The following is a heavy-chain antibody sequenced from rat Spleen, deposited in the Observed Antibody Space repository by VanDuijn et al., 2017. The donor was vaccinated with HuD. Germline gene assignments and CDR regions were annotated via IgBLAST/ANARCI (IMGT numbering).Heavy chain of an antibody. V-gene: IGHV5-25*01. CDR3: ARQGRGYFDY. CDR1: GFTFSNYD. J-gene: IGHJ2*01. D-gene: IGHD4-3*01. Sequence: EVQLVESGGGLVQPGRSLKISCAASGFTFSNYDMAWVRQAPTKGLEWVASISTSGGSTYYRDSVKGRFTVSRDNAKSTLYLQMDSLRSEDTATYYWARQGRGYFDYWGQGVMVTVSS. CDR2: ISTSGGST.